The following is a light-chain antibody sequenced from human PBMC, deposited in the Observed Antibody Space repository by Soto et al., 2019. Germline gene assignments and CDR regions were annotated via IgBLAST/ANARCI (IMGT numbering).Light chain of an antibody. Sequence: DIQMTQSPPSLSASVGDRVTITCQASQDINYYLNWYQQKPGKAPKLLIYDASNLEIGVPSRFSGGGSGTDFTSTSSSLQPEDIATYYCQQYVSLYTFGPGTKVDIK. V-gene: IGKV1-33*01. CDR3: QQYVSLYT. J-gene: IGKJ3*01. CDR1: QDINYY. CDR2: DAS.